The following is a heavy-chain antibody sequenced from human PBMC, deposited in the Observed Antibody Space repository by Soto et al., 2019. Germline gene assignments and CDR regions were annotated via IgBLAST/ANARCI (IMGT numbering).Heavy chain of an antibody. CDR2: ISGSGGST. J-gene: IGHJ6*02. Sequence: PGKSLRLSWAAGGITLSSYALSWVRQAPGKGLEWVSAISGSGGSTYYADSVKGRFTISKENSKNRLYLQMNSLRDEDTAVYYCASHIAARPGGMDVWGQGTTVTV. CDR3: ASHIAARPGGMDV. CDR1: GITLSSYA. V-gene: IGHV3-23*01. D-gene: IGHD6-6*01.